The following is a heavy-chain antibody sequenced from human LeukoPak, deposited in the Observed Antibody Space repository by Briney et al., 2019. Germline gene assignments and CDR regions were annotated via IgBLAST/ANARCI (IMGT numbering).Heavy chain of an antibody. D-gene: IGHD6-19*01. Sequence: PSETLSRTCTVSGGSISSSSYYWGWIRQPPGKGLEWIGSIYYSGSTYYNPSLKSRVTISVDTSKNQFSLKLSSVTAADTAVYYCARHHRGRQAVAGTWSFDYWGQGTLVTVSS. J-gene: IGHJ4*02. CDR3: ARHHRGRQAVAGTWSFDY. V-gene: IGHV4-39*01. CDR2: IYYSGST. CDR1: GGSISSSSYY.